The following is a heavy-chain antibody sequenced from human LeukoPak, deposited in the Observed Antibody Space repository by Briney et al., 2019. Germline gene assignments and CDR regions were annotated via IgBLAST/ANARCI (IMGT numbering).Heavy chain of an antibody. CDR1: GFTFSSYG. V-gene: IGHV3-30*02. Sequence: GGSLRLSCAASGFTFSSYGMHWVRQAPGKGLEWVAFIRYDGSNKYYADSVKGRFTISRDNSKNTLYLQMNSLRAEDTAVYYCAKDEGSWFDYYCMDVWGKGTTVTISS. CDR2: IRYDGSNK. J-gene: IGHJ6*03. CDR3: AKDEGSWFDYYCMDV. D-gene: IGHD6-13*01.